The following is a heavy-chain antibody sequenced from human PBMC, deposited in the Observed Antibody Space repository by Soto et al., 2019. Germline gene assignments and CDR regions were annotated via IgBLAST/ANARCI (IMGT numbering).Heavy chain of an antibody. J-gene: IGHJ4*02. CDR3: ARDLHYYGSGSYKPLGGY. D-gene: IGHD3-10*01. V-gene: IGHV1-18*04. Sequence: QVQLVQSGAEVKKPGASVKVSCKASGYTFTSYGISWVRQAPGQGLAWMGWISAYNGNTNYAQKLQGRVTMTTDTSTSTAYMELRSLRSDDTAVYYCARDLHYYGSGSYKPLGGYWGQGTLVTVSS. CDR1: GYTFTSYG. CDR2: ISAYNGNT.